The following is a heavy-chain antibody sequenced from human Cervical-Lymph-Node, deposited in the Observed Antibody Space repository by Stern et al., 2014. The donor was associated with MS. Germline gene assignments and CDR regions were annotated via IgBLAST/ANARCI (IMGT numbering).Heavy chain of an antibody. CDR1: GCTFSTYA. CDR2: IIPIFDNA. D-gene: IGHD2-2*01. CDR3: ARGPGASLAPAAPPYYFDY. V-gene: IGHV1-69*04. J-gene: IGHJ4*02. Sequence: VKLVESGAEVNKPGSSVKVSCKDSGCTFSTYAFNWVRQAPGQRLECMGSIIPIFDNAKPAQKFKGRVTITADKSTNTVYMELNSLKSEDTAVYYCARGPGASLAPAAPPYYFDYWGQGTLVTVSS.